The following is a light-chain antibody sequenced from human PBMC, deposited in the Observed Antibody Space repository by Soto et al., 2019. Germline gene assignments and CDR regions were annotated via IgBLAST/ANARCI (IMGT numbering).Light chain of an antibody. Sequence: QSALTQPASVSGSLGQSITISCTGTSSDIGGYNFVSWYQQHPGRAPKLMIYDVSDRPSGVSDRFSASKSGNTASLTISGLQAEDEADYYCSSYTSSSSPVIFGGGTKLTVL. V-gene: IGLV2-14*03. CDR2: DVS. J-gene: IGLJ2*01. CDR1: SSDIGGYNF. CDR3: SSYTSSSSPVI.